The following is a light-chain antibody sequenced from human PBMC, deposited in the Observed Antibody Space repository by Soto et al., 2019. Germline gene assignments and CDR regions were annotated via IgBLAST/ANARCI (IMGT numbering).Light chain of an antibody. CDR3: QAYDNSLGVAVL. CDR1: SSNIGAGYD. V-gene: IGLV1-40*01. CDR2: DTF. J-gene: IGLJ3*02. Sequence: QSVLTQPPSVSGAPGQTVTISCSGSSSNIGAGYDVHWYQQLPGKVPKLVIYDTFNRPSGVPDRFSGSKSGTSASLAITGLQAEDEVDYYCQAYDNSLGVAVLFGGGTKLTGL.